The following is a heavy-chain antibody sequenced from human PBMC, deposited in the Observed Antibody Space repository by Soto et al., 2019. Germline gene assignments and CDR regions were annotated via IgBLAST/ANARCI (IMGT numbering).Heavy chain of an antibody. D-gene: IGHD2-2*01. V-gene: IGHV1-18*04. Sequence: QVQLVQSGAEVKKPGASVKVSCKASGYTFTSYGISWVRQAPGQGLEWMGWISAYNGNTNYAQKLQGRVTMTTDTSTSTAYMERRSLRSDDTAVYYCARLHCSSTSCYDNWFDPWGQGTLVTVSS. CDR2: ISAYNGNT. CDR3: ARLHCSSTSCYDNWFDP. J-gene: IGHJ5*02. CDR1: GYTFTSYG.